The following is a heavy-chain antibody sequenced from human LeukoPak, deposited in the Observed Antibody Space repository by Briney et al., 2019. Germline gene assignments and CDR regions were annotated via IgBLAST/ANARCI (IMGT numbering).Heavy chain of an antibody. Sequence: SETLSLTCTVSGGSISSYYWSWIRQPPGKGLEWIGYISYSGSANYNPSLKSRVTISVDTSENQFSLRLSSVTAADTAVYYCARAKYYYGSGSSYYFDYWGQGTLVTVSS. CDR2: ISYSGSA. D-gene: IGHD3-10*01. CDR3: ARAKYYYGSGSSYYFDY. J-gene: IGHJ4*02. V-gene: IGHV4-59*01. CDR1: GGSISSYY.